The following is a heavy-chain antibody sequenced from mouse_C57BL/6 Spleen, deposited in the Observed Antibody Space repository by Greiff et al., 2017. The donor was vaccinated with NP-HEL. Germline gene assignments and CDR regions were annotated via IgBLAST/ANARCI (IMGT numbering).Heavy chain of an antibody. Sequence: EVQLVESEGGLVQPGSSMKLSCTASGFTFSDYYMAWVRQVPEKGLEWVANINYDGSSTYYLDSLKSRFIISRDNAKNILYLQMSSLKSEDTATYYCARDFRMDYWGQGTSVTVSS. J-gene: IGHJ4*01. V-gene: IGHV5-16*01. CDR1: GFTFSDYY. CDR2: INYDGSST. CDR3: ARDFRMDY.